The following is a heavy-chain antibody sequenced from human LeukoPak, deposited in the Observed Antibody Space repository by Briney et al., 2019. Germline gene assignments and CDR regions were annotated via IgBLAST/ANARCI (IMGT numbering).Heavy chain of an antibody. J-gene: IGHJ3*02. D-gene: IGHD3-10*01. CDR3: AKDRQYYYGSGDRFRFALDK. CDR1: GFTFNSYV. Sequence: GGSLRLSCVASGFTFNSYVMSWVRQAPGKGLEWVSSISAADDSTYYADSVKGRFTISRHNSNNTLYLQMNSLRAEDTAVYYCAKDRQYYYGSGDRFRFALDKWGQGTMVTVSS. CDR2: ISAADDST. V-gene: IGHV3-23*01.